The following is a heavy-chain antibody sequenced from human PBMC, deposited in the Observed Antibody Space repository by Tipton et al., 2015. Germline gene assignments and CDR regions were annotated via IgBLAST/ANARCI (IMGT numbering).Heavy chain of an antibody. J-gene: IGHJ5*02. V-gene: IGHV4-61*01. Sequence: TLSLTCTVSGGSIVSDTYYWSWIRQPPGKGLEWIGYIYYRGTPNYNPSLKSRVTFSVDTSKNQFYLKLRSVTAADTAVYYCAELGSGGFDPWGQGTLVTVSA. CDR2: IYYRGTP. CDR3: AELGSGGFDP. D-gene: IGHD6-19*01. CDR1: GGSIVSDTYY.